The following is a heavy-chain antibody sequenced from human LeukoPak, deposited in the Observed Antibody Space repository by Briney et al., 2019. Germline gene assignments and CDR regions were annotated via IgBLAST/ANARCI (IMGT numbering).Heavy chain of an antibody. J-gene: IGHJ4*02. CDR3: ARAENCGGDCYDY. CDR1: GYTFTGYY. D-gene: IGHD2-21*02. V-gene: IGHV1-8*02. CDR2: MNPNSGNT. Sequence: ASVKVSCKASGYTFTGYYMHWVRQAPGQGLEWMGWMNPNSGNTDSAQKFQGRVTMTRNTSISTAYMELSSLRSEDTAVYYCARAENCGGDCYDYWGQGTLVTVSS.